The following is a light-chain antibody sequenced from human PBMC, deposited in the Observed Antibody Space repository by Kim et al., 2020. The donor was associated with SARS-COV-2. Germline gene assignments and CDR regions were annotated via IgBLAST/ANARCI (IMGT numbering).Light chain of an antibody. CDR3: QQYDEWPLT. CDR2: DVS. J-gene: IGKJ4*01. CDR1: QSVSIN. V-gene: IGKV3-15*01. Sequence: SVSPGESVTLSCRASQSVSINLAWYQRNPGQAPRLLIYDVSTRATGIPAKFSGSGSGTEFTLTISSLQPEDFAVYYCQQYDEWPLTFGGGTKVEI.